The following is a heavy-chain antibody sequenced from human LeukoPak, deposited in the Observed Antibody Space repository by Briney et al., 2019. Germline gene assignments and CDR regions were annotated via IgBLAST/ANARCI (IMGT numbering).Heavy chain of an antibody. Sequence: SETLSLTCTVSGGSITRYYWSWIRRPPGKGLEWIGYISYSGGTDYNPSLEGRLTISMDTSKSQFSLKLSSVTAADSATYYCARPYDTSGYFYALDVWGQGTVVTVAA. CDR1: GGSITRYY. CDR2: ISYSGGT. CDR3: ARPYDTSGYFYALDV. J-gene: IGHJ3*01. D-gene: IGHD3-22*01. V-gene: IGHV4-59*08.